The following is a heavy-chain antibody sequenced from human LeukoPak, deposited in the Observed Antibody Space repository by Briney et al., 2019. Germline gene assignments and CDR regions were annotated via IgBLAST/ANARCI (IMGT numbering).Heavy chain of an antibody. CDR2: IKEDGSES. CDR1: GFIFSTYW. V-gene: IGHV3-7*01. CDR3: AIITRRLERPIG. D-gene: IGHD1-1*01. Sequence: GGSLRLSCAASGFIFSTYWMSWVRQAPGKGLEWVANIKEDGSESHYVDSVKGRFTISRDNAKNSLYLQMNSLRAEDTAVFYCAIITRRLERPIGWGQGTLVTVSS. J-gene: IGHJ4*02.